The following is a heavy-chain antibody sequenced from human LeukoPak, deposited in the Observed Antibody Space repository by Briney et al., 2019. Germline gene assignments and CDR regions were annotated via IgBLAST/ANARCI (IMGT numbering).Heavy chain of an antibody. CDR2: IYYSGST. D-gene: IGHD4-17*01. Sequence: TSSETLSLTCTVSGGSISSYYWSWIRQPPGKGLEWIGYIYYSGSTNYNPSLKSRVTISVDTSKNQFSLKLSSVTAADTAVYYCARHLGYGDYYFYGMDVWGQGTTVTVSS. V-gene: IGHV4-59*01. J-gene: IGHJ6*02. CDR1: GGSISSYY. CDR3: ARHLGYGDYYFYGMDV.